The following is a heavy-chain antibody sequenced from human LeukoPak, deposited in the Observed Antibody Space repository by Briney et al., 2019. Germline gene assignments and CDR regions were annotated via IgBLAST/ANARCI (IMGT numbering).Heavy chain of an antibody. D-gene: IGHD2-15*01. CDR1: GGSFSGYY. Sequence: SETLSLTCAVYGGSFSGYYWSWIRHPPGKGLELIGEINHSGSTNYNPSLKSRVTISVDTSKNQFSLKLSSVTAADTAVYYCARGVPVRYCSGGSCYSLGWFDPWGQGTLVTVSS. J-gene: IGHJ5*02. CDR2: INHSGST. V-gene: IGHV4-34*01. CDR3: ARGVPVRYCSGGSCYSLGWFDP.